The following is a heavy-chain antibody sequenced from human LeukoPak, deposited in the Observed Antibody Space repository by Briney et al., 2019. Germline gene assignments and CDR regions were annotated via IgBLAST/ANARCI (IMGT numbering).Heavy chain of an antibody. CDR1: GGSISSSSYY. Sequence: SETLSLTCIVSGGSISSSSYYWGWIRQPPGKGLEWIGSIYYSGSTYYNPSLKSRVTISVDTSKNQFSLKLSSVTAADTAVYFCARDEGVLRFLEYWGQGIQVTVSS. V-gene: IGHV4-39*07. CDR3: ARDEGVLRFLEY. D-gene: IGHD3-3*01. CDR2: IYYSGST. J-gene: IGHJ4*02.